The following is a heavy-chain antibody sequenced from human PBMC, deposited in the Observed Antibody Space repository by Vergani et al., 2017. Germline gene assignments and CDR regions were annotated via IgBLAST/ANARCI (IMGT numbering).Heavy chain of an antibody. D-gene: IGHD6-19*01. V-gene: IGHV3-23*01. J-gene: IGHJ4*02. Sequence: EVQLLESGGDLVQPGGSLRLSCAASGFTFIMHAMSWVRQAPGKGLEWVSTLSASDRRTHYADSVKGRFTISRDNAKNSLYLQMNSLRAEDTAVYYCARDSTTSSGLDYWGQGTLVTVSS. CDR2: LSASDRRT. CDR1: GFTFIMHA. CDR3: ARDSTTSSGLDY.